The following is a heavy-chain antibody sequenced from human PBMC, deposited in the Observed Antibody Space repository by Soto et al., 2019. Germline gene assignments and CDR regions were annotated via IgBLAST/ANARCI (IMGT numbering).Heavy chain of an antibody. CDR2: FDPEDGET. D-gene: IGHD3-22*01. V-gene: IGHV1-24*01. CDR1: GYTLTELS. J-gene: IGHJ4*02. CDR3: ATDRGYYYDSSGYDSGFDY. Sequence: ASVKVSCKVSGYTLTELSMHWVRQAPGKGLEWMGGFDPEDGETIYAQKFQGRVTMTEDTSTDTAYMELSSLRSEDTAVYYCATDRGYYYDSSGYDSGFDYWGQGTLVTVSS.